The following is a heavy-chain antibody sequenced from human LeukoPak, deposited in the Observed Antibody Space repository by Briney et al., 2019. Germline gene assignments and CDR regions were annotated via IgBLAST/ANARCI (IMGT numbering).Heavy chain of an antibody. CDR2: INAGNVNT. CDR3: ARAPFPDYDFWSGYYTSPFDP. J-gene: IGHJ5*02. CDR1: GYTFTSYA. D-gene: IGHD3-3*01. V-gene: IGHV1-3*01. Sequence: WASVKVSCKASGYTFTSYAMHWVRQAPGQRLEWMGWINAGNVNTKYSQKFQGRVTITRDTSASTAYMELSSLRSEDTAVYYCARAPFPDYDFWSGYYTSPFDPWGQGTLVTVSS.